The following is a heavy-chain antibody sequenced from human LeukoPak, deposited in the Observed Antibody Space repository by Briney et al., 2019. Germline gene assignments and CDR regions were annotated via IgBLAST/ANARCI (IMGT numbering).Heavy chain of an antibody. D-gene: IGHD4-11*01. CDR3: ATGSYSYYDY. Sequence: ASVKISCKVSGYTFTDYYMHWVQQAPGKGLQRMGLVDPEDGETIYAEKFQGRVTITADTSTDTAFMDLSSLRSEDTAVYYCATGSYSYYDYWGQGTLVTVSS. J-gene: IGHJ4*02. CDR2: VDPEDGET. CDR1: GYTFTDYY. V-gene: IGHV1-69-2*01.